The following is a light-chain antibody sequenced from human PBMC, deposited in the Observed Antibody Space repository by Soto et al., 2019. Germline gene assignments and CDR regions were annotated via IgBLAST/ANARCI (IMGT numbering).Light chain of an antibody. Sequence: DIQMTQSPSSLSASVGDRVTITCRASQDIRNELGWFQQKPGKAPKRLIYIASSLQSGVPSRFSGSGSGTEFTLTISSLQPKDYATYYCLQHNDYPPTFGQGTKVEI. CDR1: QDIRNE. V-gene: IGKV1-17*01. CDR3: LQHNDYPPT. CDR2: IAS. J-gene: IGKJ1*01.